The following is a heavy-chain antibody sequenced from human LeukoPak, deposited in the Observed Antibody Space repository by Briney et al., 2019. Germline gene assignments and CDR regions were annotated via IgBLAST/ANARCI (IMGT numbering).Heavy chain of an antibody. Sequence: SETLSLTCAVYGGSFSGYYWSWIRQPPGKGLEWIGEINHSGSTNYNPSLMSRVTISVDTSKNQFSLKLSSVTAADTAVYYCATRFGYSSGWYFRYPSWFDPWGEGTLVTVSS. CDR1: GGSFSGYY. CDR2: INHSGST. J-gene: IGHJ5*02. D-gene: IGHD6-19*01. CDR3: ATRFGYSSGWYFRYPSWFDP. V-gene: IGHV4-34*01.